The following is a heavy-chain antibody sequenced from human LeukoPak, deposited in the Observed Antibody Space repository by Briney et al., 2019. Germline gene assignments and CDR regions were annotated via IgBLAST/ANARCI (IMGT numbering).Heavy chain of an antibody. CDR2: ISKDG. V-gene: IGHV3-30*18. D-gene: IGHD6-19*01. CDR1: GFTFGRYG. Sequence: GRSLRLSCAASGFTFGRYGMHWVRQAPGKGLEWVAVISKDGNYADSVKARFTISRDNSKNTLYLQMNSLRAEDTAVYYCAKEPLDSSVWSYYFTTGAREPWSPSPQ. J-gene: IGHJ4*02. CDR3: AKEPLDSSVWSYYFTT.